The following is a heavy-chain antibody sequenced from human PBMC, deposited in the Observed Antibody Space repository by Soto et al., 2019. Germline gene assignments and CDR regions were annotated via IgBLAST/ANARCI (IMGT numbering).Heavy chain of an antibody. CDR2: VYWDDDK. V-gene: IGHV2-5*02. CDR3: ALLWEAGHSSSWHY. J-gene: IGHJ4*02. D-gene: IGHD6-13*01. Sequence: QITLKESGPTLVKPTQTLTLTCTFSGFSFSTSGMGVGWIRQPPGKALEWLALVYWDDDKSYSPSLKSRLTITKDSSKNQVVLTMTNMDPVDTATYYCALLWEAGHSSSWHYWGQGTLVTVSS. CDR1: GFSFSTSGMG.